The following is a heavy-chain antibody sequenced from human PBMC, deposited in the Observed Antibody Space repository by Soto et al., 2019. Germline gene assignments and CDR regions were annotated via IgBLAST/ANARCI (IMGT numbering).Heavy chain of an antibody. CDR3: ARPYGPGAFDM. D-gene: IGHD3-10*01. CDR2: INYSGNT. CDR1: GGSISSYF. J-gene: IGHJ3*02. V-gene: IGHV4-59*01. Sequence: QVQLQESGPGLVKPSETLSLTCTVSGGSISSYFWSWIRQPPGKGPEWMGYINYSGNTKYNPSLKSRVTISVDTSTTQFSLRLTSVTTADTAVYYCARPYGPGAFDMWGQGTKVTVSS.